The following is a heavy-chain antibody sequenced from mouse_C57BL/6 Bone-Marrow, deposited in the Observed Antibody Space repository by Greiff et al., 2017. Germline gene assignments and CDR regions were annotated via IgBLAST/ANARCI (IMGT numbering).Heavy chain of an antibody. CDR2: IYPGDGDT. Sequence: QVQLQQSGPELVKPGASVKISCKASGYAFSSSWMNWVKQRPGKGLEWIGRIYPGDGDTNYNGKFKGKATLTADKSSSTAYMQLSSLTSEDSAVYFCARGGDYPYFDYWGQGTTLTVSS. CDR3: ARGGDYPYFDY. CDR1: GYAFSSSW. D-gene: IGHD2-4*01. J-gene: IGHJ2*01. V-gene: IGHV1-82*01.